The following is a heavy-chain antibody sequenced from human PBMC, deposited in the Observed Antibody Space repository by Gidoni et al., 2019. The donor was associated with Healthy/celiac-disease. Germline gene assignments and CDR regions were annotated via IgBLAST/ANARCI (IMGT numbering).Heavy chain of an antibody. D-gene: IGHD6-19*01. CDR3: ARDLPSYSSGWYTHPDKRAYYGMDV. V-gene: IGHV3-48*02. CDR2: ISSSSSTI. J-gene: IGHJ6*02. Sequence: EVQLVESGGGLVQPGGSLRLSCAASGFTFSSYSMNWVRQAPGKGLEWVSYISSSSSTIYYADSVKGRFTISRDNAKNSLYLQMNSLRDEDTAVYYCARDLPSYSSGWYTHPDKRAYYGMDVWGQGTTVTVSS. CDR1: GFTFSSYS.